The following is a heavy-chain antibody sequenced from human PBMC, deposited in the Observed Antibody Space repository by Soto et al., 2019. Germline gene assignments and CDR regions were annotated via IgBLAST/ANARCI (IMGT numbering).Heavy chain of an antibody. J-gene: IGHJ5*02. CDR1: GYTFTGYY. D-gene: IGHD5-18*01. V-gene: IGHV1-2*02. CDR3: ARWLGSYGNWFDP. CDR2: INPNSGGT. Sequence: ASVKVSCKASGYTFTGYYMHWVRQAPGQGLEWMGWINPNSGGTNYAQKFQGRVTMTRDTSISTAYMELSRLRSDDTAVYYCARWLGSYGNWFDPWGQGTLVTVSS.